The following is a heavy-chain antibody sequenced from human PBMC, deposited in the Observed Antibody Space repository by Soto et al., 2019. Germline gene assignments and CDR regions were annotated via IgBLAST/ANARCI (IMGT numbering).Heavy chain of an antibody. Sequence: PGGSLRLSCAASGFTFSSYGMHWVRQAPGKGLEWVAVISYDGSNKYYADSVKGRFTISRDNSKNTLYLQMNSLRAEDTAVYYCAKLARIAVAGTYYFDYWGQGTLVTVSS. V-gene: IGHV3-30*18. CDR1: GFTFSSYG. D-gene: IGHD6-19*01. J-gene: IGHJ4*02. CDR2: ISYDGSNK. CDR3: AKLARIAVAGTYYFDY.